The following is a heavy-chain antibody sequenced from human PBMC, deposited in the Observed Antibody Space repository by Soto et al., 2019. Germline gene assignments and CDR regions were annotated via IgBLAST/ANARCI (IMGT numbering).Heavy chain of an antibody. J-gene: IGHJ4*02. Sequence: PGGSLRLSCAASGFTFSSYGMHWVRQAPGKGLEWVAVISYDGSNKYYADSVKGRFTISRDNSKNTLYLQMNSLRAEDTAVYYCAKDLRGGWRGYYFDYWGQGTLVTVSS. CDR2: ISYDGSNK. CDR3: AKDLRGGWRGYYFDY. CDR1: GFTFSSYG. D-gene: IGHD3-16*01. V-gene: IGHV3-30*18.